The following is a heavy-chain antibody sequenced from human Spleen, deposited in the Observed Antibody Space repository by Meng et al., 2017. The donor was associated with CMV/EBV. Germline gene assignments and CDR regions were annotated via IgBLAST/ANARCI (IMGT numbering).Heavy chain of an antibody. V-gene: IGHV3-7*01. CDR3: ATDRGWLQFDF. D-gene: IGHD5-24*01. CDR1: GFTFNNYW. CDR2: IDQHGTEK. J-gene: IGHJ4*02. Sequence: GESLKISCAASGFTFNNYWITWIRQTPGKGLEFVANIDQHGTEKNYVDSVKGRFTISRDNAKNSLYLQMNSLRAEDTAVYYCATDRGWLQFDFWGQGTLVTVSS.